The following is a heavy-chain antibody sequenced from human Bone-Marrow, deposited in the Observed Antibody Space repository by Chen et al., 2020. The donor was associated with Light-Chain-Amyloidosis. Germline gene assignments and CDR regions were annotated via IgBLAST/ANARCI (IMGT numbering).Heavy chain of an antibody. CDR3: ARLNNYYDSSGYYRVFDY. CDR2: INHSGSA. Sequence: QVELQQWGAGLLKPSETLSLTCGIHNGAFGDDYWTWIRQPPGKGLQWIAEINHSGSANYNSSLKGRTTISVDKSKNQFSLKLSSVTAADTAVYYCARLNNYYDSSGYYRVFDYWGQGTLVTVSS. V-gene: IGHV4-34*01. J-gene: IGHJ4*02. CDR1: NGAFGDDY. D-gene: IGHD3-22*01.